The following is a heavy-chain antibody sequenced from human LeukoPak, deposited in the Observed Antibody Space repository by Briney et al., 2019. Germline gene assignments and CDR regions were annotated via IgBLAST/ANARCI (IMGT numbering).Heavy chain of an antibody. CDR3: AKAVRHCANGVCYSAYFYYSGMDV. J-gene: IGHJ6*02. Sequence: GGSLRLSCIASGFKFSTYAMNWVRQAPGKGLEWVSAISGSGGSTYHADSVKGRFTISRDNSKKTLYLQMNRLRAEDTAVYYCAKAVRHCANGVCYSAYFYYSGMDVWGQGTKVTVSS. V-gene: IGHV3-23*01. CDR2: ISGSGGST. CDR1: GFKFSTYA. D-gene: IGHD2-8*01.